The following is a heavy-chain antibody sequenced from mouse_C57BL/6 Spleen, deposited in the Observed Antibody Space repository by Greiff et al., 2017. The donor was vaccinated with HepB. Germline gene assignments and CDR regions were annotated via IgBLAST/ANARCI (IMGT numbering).Heavy chain of an antibody. CDR1: GYTFTDYY. J-gene: IGHJ2*01. CDR2: INPNNGGT. V-gene: IGHV1-26*01. Sequence: VQLKQSGPELVKPGASVKISCKASGYTFTDYYMNWVKQSHGKSLEWIVDINPNNGGTSYNQKFKGKATLTVDKSSSTAYMELRSLTSEDSAVYYCARQKPFDYWGQGTTLTVSS. CDR3: ARQKPFDY.